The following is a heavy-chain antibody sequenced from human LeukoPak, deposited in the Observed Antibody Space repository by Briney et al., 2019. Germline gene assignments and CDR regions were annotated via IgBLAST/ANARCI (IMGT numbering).Heavy chain of an antibody. CDR2: IYQTGST. J-gene: IGHJ4*02. Sequence: SETLCLACIVSGFSISSGYYWGWIRHTPRKGLEWIGNIYQTGSTYYNPSLKSRVTISVDTSKNQFSLRLTSVTAADTAVYYCARVGSGYDWDYWGQGTLVTVSS. CDR3: ARVGSGYDWDY. D-gene: IGHD5-12*01. V-gene: IGHV4-38-2*02. CDR1: GFSISSGYY.